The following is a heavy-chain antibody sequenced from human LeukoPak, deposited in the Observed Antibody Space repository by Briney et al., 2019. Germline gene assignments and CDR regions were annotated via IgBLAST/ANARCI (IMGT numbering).Heavy chain of an antibody. CDR1: GGSISSGGYS. J-gene: IGHJ4*02. CDR2: IYHSGST. CDR3: ARTVTTXYFDY. Sequence: SQTLSLTCAVSGGSISSGGYSWSWIRQPPGKGLEWIGYIYHSGSTYYNPSLKSRVTTSVDRAKNQFSLKLSSVTAADTAVYYCARTVTTXYFDYWGQGTLVTVSS. V-gene: IGHV4-30-2*01. D-gene: IGHD4-11*01.